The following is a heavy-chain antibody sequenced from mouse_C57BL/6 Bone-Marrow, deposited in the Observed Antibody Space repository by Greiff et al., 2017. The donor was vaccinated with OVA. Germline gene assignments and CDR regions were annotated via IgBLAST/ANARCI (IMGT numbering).Heavy chain of an antibody. CDR2: INYDGSST. CDR1: GFTFSDYY. J-gene: IGHJ4*01. D-gene: IGHD4-1*01. Sequence: EVQRVESEGGLVQPGSSMKLSCTASGFTFSDYYMAWVRQVPEKGLEWVANINYDGSSTYYLDSLKSRFIISRDNAKNILYLQMSSLKSEDTATYYCARDGWDYYAMDYWGQGTSVTVSS. CDR3: ARDGWDYYAMDY. V-gene: IGHV5-16*01.